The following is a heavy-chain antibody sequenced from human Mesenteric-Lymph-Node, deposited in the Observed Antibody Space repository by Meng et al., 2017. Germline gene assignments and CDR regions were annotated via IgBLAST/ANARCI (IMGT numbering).Heavy chain of an antibody. J-gene: IGHJ4*02. D-gene: IGHD3-16*01. Sequence: QVQLVEAGGGVVQPGRSLRLSCAASGFTFSSYAMHWVRQAPGKGLEWVAVISYDGSNKYYADSVKGRFTISRDNSKNTLYLQMNSLRAEDTAVYYCARDTSDYWGQGTLVTVFS. V-gene: IGHV3-30*01. CDR3: ARDTSDY. CDR2: ISYDGSNK. CDR1: GFTFSSYA.